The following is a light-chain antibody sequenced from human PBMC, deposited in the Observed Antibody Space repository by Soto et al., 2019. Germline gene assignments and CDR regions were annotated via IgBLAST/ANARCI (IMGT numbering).Light chain of an antibody. CDR2: GAS. CDR3: QQYSSTPRT. V-gene: IGKV3-20*01. CDR1: RSVGTF. J-gene: IGKJ1*01. Sequence: IVLTQSPGTLSLSPGERATLSCRASRSVGTFLAWYQQKPGQAPRLLIYGASSRATVIPDRFSGSGSGTDFTLTISRLEPEDFAVYYCQQYSSTPRTFGQGTKVDIK.